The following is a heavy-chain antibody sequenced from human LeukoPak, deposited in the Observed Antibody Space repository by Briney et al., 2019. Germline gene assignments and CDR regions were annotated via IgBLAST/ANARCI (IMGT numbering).Heavy chain of an antibody. J-gene: IGHJ3*02. D-gene: IGHD7-27*01. CDR1: GGSISNYY. Sequence: SETLSLTCTVSGGSISNYYWGWIRQPPGKGLEWTGYILYSGTTNYNPSLKSRVTISVDTSKNQFSLKLSSVTAADTAVYYCARAVLGYRYAFDIWGQGTMVTVSS. CDR2: ILYSGTT. CDR3: ARAVLGYRYAFDI. V-gene: IGHV4-59*01.